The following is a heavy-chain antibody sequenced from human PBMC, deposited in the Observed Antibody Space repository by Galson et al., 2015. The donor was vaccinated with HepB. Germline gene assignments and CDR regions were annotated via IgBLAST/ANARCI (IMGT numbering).Heavy chain of an antibody. D-gene: IGHD1-1*01. J-gene: IGHJ5*02. CDR1: GSTFNNYD. Sequence: SVKVSCKASGSTFNNYDINWVRQAPGHGLEWMGWMNPNSGYTVYAQRFQGRVIMTRDSPTNTAYMEVSSLTTEDTAVYYCARGTSDDILFWFDPGGQGTLLTVPS. CDR2: MNPNSGYT. V-gene: IGHV1-8*02. CDR3: ARGTSDDILFWFDP.